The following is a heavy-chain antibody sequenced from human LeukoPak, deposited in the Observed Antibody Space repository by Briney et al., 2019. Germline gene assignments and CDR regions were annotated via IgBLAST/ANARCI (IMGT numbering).Heavy chain of an antibody. CDR3: ARSYSSSWYDAFDI. D-gene: IGHD6-13*01. J-gene: IGHJ3*02. CDR2: INHSGST. Sequence: KPSETLSLTCAVYGGSFSGYYWSWIRQPPGKGLEWIGEINHSGSTNYNPSLKSRVTISVDTSKNQFSLKLSSVTAADTAVYYCARSYSSSWYDAFDIWGQGTMVTVSS. V-gene: IGHV4-34*01. CDR1: GGSFSGYY.